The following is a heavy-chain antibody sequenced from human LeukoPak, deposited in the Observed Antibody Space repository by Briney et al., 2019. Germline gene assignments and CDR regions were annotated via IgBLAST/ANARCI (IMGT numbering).Heavy chain of an antibody. J-gene: IGHJ6*02. V-gene: IGHV3-74*01. CDR2: INSDGSST. CDR3: ARVRYRKYGMDV. CDR1: GFTFSSYW. D-gene: IGHD1-1*01. Sequence: GGSLRLSCAASGFTFSSYWMHWVRQAPGKGLVWVSRINSDGSSTSYADSVKGRFTISRDNAKNTLYLQMNSLRAEDTAVYYCARVRYRKYGMDVWGQGTTVTVSS.